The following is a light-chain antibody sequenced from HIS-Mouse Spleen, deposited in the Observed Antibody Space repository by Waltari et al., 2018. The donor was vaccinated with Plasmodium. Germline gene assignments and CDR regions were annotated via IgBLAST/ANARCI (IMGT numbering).Light chain of an antibody. Sequence: SYELTQPPSVSVSPGQTARITCGGNNIGSKNVHWYQQKPGQAPVLVIYRDSNRPSGIPERFSGANSGNTATLTISRAQAGDEADYYCQVWDSSFWVFGGGTKLTVL. V-gene: IGLV3-9*01. CDR1: NIGSKN. J-gene: IGLJ3*02. CDR2: RDS. CDR3: QVWDSSFWV.